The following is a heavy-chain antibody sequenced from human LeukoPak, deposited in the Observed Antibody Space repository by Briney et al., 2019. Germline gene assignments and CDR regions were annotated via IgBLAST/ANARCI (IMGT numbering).Heavy chain of an antibody. CDR2: IYPRDSDT. D-gene: IGHD1-14*01. CDR1: GYTFTDNW. CDR3: ARNYRYLNREMLGAPFDH. V-gene: IGHV5-51*01. Sequence: GESLTISCKGSGYTFTDNWIAWVRQMPGKGLEWMGIIYPRDSDTRYSPSFQGQVTLSVDKSTTTAYLQWSSLKASDTAMYYCARNYRYLNREMLGAPFDHWGQGSLVTVSS. J-gene: IGHJ4*02.